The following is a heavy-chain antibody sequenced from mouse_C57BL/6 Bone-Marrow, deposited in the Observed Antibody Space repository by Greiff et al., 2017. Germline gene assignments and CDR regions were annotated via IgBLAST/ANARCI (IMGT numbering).Heavy chain of an antibody. CDR1: GYTFTSYW. D-gene: IGHD1-2*01. Sequence: VQLQQPGAELVKPGASVKVSCKASGYTFTSYWMHWVKQRPGQGLEWIGRIHPSDSDTNSNQKFKGKATLTVDKSSSTAYMQLSSLTSDDAAVYYCAIYTTAFYARDYWGQGTSVTVSS. CDR2: IHPSDSDT. J-gene: IGHJ4*01. CDR3: AIYTTAFYARDY. V-gene: IGHV1-74*01.